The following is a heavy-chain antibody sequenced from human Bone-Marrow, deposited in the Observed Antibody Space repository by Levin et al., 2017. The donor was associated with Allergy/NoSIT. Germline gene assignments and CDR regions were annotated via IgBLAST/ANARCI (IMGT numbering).Heavy chain of an antibody. V-gene: IGHV3-48*03. Sequence: AGGSLRLSCVASGFSFKTYEMNWVRQAPGKGLEWVSYISGSGNDIYYADSLRGRFTISRDNAKNSLYLQMNSLRPEDTAVYYCARILTRWSYADYWGQGALVTVSS. CDR2: ISGSGNDI. D-gene: IGHD2-15*01. CDR1: GFSFKTYE. CDR3: ARILTRWSYADY. J-gene: IGHJ4*02.